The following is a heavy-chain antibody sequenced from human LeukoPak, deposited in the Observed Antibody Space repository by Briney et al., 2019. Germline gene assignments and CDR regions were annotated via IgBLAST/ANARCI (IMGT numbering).Heavy chain of an antibody. V-gene: IGHV4-34*01. J-gene: IGHJ6*03. CDR2: INHSGST. CDR3: ARITTMSAYYYYYYMDV. Sequence: SETLSLTCAVYGGSFSGYYWSWIRQPPGKGLEWIGEINHSGSTNYNPSLKSRVTISVDTSKNQFSLKLSSVTAADTAVYYCARITTMSAYYYYYYMDVWGKGTTVTVSS. CDR1: GGSFSGYY. D-gene: IGHD4-11*01.